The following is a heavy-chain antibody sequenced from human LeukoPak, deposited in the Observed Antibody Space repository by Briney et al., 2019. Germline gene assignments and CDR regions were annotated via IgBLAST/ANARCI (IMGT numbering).Heavy chain of an antibody. Sequence: GGSLRLSCAASEFTVSSNYMSWVRQAPGEGLEWVSVIYGGDDTYYADSVKGRFTISRDNAKNSLYLQMNSLRAEDTAVYYCARDQAYYDFWSGYYDYWGQGTLVTVSS. J-gene: IGHJ4*02. CDR3: ARDQAYYDFWSGYYDY. CDR2: IYGGDDT. V-gene: IGHV3-66*01. D-gene: IGHD3-3*01. CDR1: EFTVSSNY.